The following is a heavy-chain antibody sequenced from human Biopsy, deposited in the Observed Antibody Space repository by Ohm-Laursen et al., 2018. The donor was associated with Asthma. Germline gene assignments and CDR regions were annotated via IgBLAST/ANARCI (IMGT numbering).Heavy chain of an antibody. D-gene: IGHD3-3*01. V-gene: IGHV1-3*01. CDR2: SNAGYGNT. Sequence: SVKVSCKASGYTFTSYALHWVRQAPGLRPEWMGRSNAGYGNTKYSQKLQGRLTITRDTSASTVYMELSALTSEDTAVYFCAWPDMVASIFRVWGQGTLVIVSS. J-gene: IGHJ4*02. CDR1: GYTFTSYA. CDR3: AWPDMVASIFRV.